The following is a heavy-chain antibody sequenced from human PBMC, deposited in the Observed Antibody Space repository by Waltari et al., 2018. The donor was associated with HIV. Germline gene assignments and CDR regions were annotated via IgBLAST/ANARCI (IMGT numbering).Heavy chain of an antibody. CDR3: ARDRAIVIVPAARSAFDI. J-gene: IGHJ3*02. V-gene: IGHV4-4*03. CDR2: VYPSGNT. Sequence: QVWLQEWGLGQAKPPGTLDVPRDPAGGSSSRSKWWSVVGSATSKGREWIGEVYPSGNTNYNPSLKSRVTISLDKSKNQFSLKLSSVTAADTAIYHCARDRAIVIVPAARSAFDIWGQGTMVTVSS. CDR1: GGSSSRSKW. D-gene: IGHD2-2*01.